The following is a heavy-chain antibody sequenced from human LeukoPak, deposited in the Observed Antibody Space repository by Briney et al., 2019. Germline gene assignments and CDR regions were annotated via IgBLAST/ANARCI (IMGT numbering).Heavy chain of an antibody. D-gene: IGHD6-13*01. CDR1: GGSISSYY. CDR2: IYYSGST. J-gene: IGHJ4*02. Sequence: SETLSLTCAVSGGSISSYYWSWIRQPPGKGLEWIGYIYYSGSTNYNPSLKSRVTISVDTSKNQFSLKLSSVTAADTAVYYCARRGIAAAGYDYWGQGALVTVSS. CDR3: ARRGIAAAGYDY. V-gene: IGHV4-59*08.